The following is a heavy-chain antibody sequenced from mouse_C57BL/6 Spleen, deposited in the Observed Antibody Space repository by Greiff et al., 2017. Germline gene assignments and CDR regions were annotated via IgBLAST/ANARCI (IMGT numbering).Heavy chain of an antibody. J-gene: IGHJ4*01. CDR3: ASESYAMDY. Sequence: QVQLKESGPGLVQPSQSLSITCTVSGFSLTSYGVHWVRQSPGKGLEWLGVIWSGGSTDYNAAFISRLSISKDNSKSQVFFKMNSLQADDTAIYYCASESYAMDYWGQGTSVTVSS. CDR2: IWSGGST. V-gene: IGHV2-2*01. CDR1: GFSLTSYG.